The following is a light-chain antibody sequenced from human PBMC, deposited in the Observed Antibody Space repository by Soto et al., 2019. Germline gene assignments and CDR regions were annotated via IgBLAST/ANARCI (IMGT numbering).Light chain of an antibody. J-gene: IGLJ1*01. Sequence: QSVLTQPASVSGSPGQSITISCTGTSSDVGGYDHVSWYQQHPCKAPKLMIYEVSNRPSGVSNRFSGSKSGKTASLTISGLQAEDEADYYCSSYTSGSTYVFGTGTKLTVL. CDR2: EVS. CDR1: SSDVGGYDH. CDR3: SSYTSGSTYV. V-gene: IGLV2-14*01.